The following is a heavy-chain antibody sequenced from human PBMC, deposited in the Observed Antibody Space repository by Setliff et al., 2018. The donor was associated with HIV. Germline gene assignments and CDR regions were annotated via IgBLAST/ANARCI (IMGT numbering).Heavy chain of an antibody. V-gene: IGHV4-31*03. CDR3: AKGVAGLQYYYYYMDV. Sequence: LSLTCTVSRASISSGGYYWSWIRQRPGEGLEWIGYIYYSGNTFYNPSLKSRVTISVDTSKNQFSLKLSSVTAADTAVYYCAKGVAGLQYYYYYMDVWGKGTTVTVSS. J-gene: IGHJ6*03. D-gene: IGHD6-19*01. CDR1: RASISSGGYY. CDR2: IYYSGNT.